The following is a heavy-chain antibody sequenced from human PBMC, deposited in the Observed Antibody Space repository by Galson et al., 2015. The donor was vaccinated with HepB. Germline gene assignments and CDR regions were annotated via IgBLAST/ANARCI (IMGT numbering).Heavy chain of an antibody. J-gene: IGHJ4*02. Sequence: SLRLSCAASGFTFSNNGMQWVRQASRKGLEWVSLICSDGTNKYYADSVKGRFTISRDNNKNTLYLQVDSLRGEDTAVYYCSRDKLVAAAPLDYWGQGTLVTVSS. V-gene: IGHV3-33*01. CDR2: ICSDGTNK. CDR1: GFTFSNNG. D-gene: IGHD6-13*01. CDR3: SRDKLVAAAPLDY.